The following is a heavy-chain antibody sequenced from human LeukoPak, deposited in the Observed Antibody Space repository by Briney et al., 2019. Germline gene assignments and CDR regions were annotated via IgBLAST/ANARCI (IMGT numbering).Heavy chain of an antibody. CDR3: ARRAGAYSHPYDY. V-gene: IGHV3-7*03. D-gene: IGHD4/OR15-4a*01. CDR2: INGHGSEI. J-gene: IGHJ4*02. Sequence: PGGSLRLSCAASGFTFSMSWMTWVRQAPGKGLEWVASINGHGSEIHYVDSVKGRFTISRDNSKNTLYLQMNSLRAEDTAVYYCARRAGAYSHPYDYWGQGTLVTVSS. CDR1: GFTFSMSW.